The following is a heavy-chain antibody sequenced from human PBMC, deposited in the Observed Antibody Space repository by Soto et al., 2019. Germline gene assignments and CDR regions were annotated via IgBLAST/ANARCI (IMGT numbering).Heavy chain of an antibody. Sequence: QVQLAESGGGVVQPGRSLRLSCAASEFTFSNYGMHWVRQAPGKGLEWVAVISYDGSNKYYGDSVKGRFTISRDISKNIMYLQMNSLRVEDTAVYYCARQRGYAFDIWGQGTLVTVSS. J-gene: IGHJ3*02. D-gene: IGHD5-12*01. V-gene: IGHV3-30*03. CDR1: EFTFSNYG. CDR2: ISYDGSNK. CDR3: ARQRGYAFDI.